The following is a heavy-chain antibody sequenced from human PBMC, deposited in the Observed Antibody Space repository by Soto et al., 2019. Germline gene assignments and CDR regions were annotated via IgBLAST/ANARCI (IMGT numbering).Heavy chain of an antibody. J-gene: IGHJ4*02. Sequence: QSTLEESGPTLVKPTQALTLTCTFSGFSLTTFGVGVGWVRQPPGKALEWLAFVYWDDDNRYNPSLKSRLTASKDTAKNQAVLTVANVDPMDSATYYCAHRTSGNDWNAGYFDYWGQGILVTVSS. CDR3: AHRTSGNDWNAGYFDY. CDR2: VYWDDDN. D-gene: IGHD5-12*01. V-gene: IGHV2-5*02. CDR1: GFSLTTFGVG.